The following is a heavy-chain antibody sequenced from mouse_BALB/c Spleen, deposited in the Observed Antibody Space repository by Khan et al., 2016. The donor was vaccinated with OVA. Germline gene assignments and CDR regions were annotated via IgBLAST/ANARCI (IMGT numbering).Heavy chain of an antibody. D-gene: IGHD2-1*01. J-gene: IGHJ1*01. Sequence: LVESGGGLVQPGGSRKLSCAASGFTFSSFGMHWVRQAPKKGLEWVAYISSGSSTIYYVDTVKGRFTISRDNPKNTLFLQMTSLRSEDTAMYYCARSGGNFHWYFDVWGAGTSVTVSS. CDR3: ARSGGNFHWYFDV. CDR2: ISSGSSTI. CDR1: GFTFSSFG. V-gene: IGHV5-17*02.